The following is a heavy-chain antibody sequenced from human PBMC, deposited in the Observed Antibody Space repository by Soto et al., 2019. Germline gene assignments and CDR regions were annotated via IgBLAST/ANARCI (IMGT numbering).Heavy chain of an antibody. CDR3: ARVGGINWFDP. CDR2: IYYSGST. J-gene: IGHJ5*02. CDR1: GGSISSGGYY. V-gene: IGHV4-31*03. Sequence: TSETLSLTCTVSGGSISSGGYYWSWIRQRPGKGLEWIGYIYYSGSTYYNPSLKSRVTISVDTSKNQFSLKLSSVTAADTAVYYCARVGGINWFDPWGQGTLVTVSS. D-gene: IGHD1-20*01.